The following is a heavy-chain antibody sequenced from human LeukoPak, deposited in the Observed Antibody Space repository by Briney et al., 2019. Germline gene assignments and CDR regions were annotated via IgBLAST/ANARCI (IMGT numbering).Heavy chain of an antibody. CDR3: AKDGWELGFYDY. D-gene: IGHD1-26*01. V-gene: IGHV3-23*01. Sequence: GGSLRLSCAASGFTFSSYAMNWVRQAPGKGLEWVSAISGSGGSTYYADSVKGRFTIYRDNSKNTLYLQMNSLRAEDTAVYYCAKDGWELGFYDYWGQGTLVTVSS. J-gene: IGHJ4*02. CDR2: ISGSGGST. CDR1: GFTFSSYA.